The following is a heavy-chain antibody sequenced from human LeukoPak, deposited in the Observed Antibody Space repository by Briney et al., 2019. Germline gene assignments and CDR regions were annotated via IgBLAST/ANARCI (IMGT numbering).Heavy chain of an antibody. CDR1: GFSLSTSGVG. D-gene: IGHD4-17*01. J-gene: IGHJ5*02. CDR2: IYWDDDK. V-gene: IGHV2-5*02. Sequence: SGPTLVNPTQTLTLTCTFSGFSLSTSGVGVGWIRQPPVKALEWLAVIYWDDDKRYSPSLNSRLTITNDTPKNQVVLTMSNMDPVDTATYYCAHSSEAYGVYPRPTWFDPWGQGTLVTVSS. CDR3: AHSSEAYGVYPRPTWFDP.